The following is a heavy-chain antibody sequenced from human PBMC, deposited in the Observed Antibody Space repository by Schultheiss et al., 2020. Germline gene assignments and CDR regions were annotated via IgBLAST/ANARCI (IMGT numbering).Heavy chain of an antibody. CDR2: IYYSGST. J-gene: IGHJ5*02. V-gene: IGHV4-30-4*08. CDR1: GFSLSTSGVG. CDR3: ARGHGSGSYYNTDNWFDP. D-gene: IGHD3-10*01. Sequence: SGPTLVKPTQTLTLTCTFSGFSLSTSGVGVGWIRQPPGKGLEWIGYIYYSGSTYYNPSLKSRVTISVDTSKNQFSLKLSSVTAADTAVYYCARGHGSGSYYNTDNWFDPWGQGTLVTVSS.